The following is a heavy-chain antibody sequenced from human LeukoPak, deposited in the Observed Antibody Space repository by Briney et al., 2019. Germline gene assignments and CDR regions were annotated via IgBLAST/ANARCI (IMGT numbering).Heavy chain of an antibody. CDR1: GFTFSSYA. CDR2: INSDGSTN. J-gene: IGHJ4*01. CDR3: ARDRGYSSFDY. D-gene: IGHD6-19*01. V-gene: IGHV3-7*01. Sequence: GGSLRLTCEASGFTFSSYAMHWVRQPPGKGLEWMANINSDGSTNYSVASMKGRFTSSTDNAKNSLYLQMNSMRAEDTAIYYCARDRGYSSFDYWGQETLVTVSS.